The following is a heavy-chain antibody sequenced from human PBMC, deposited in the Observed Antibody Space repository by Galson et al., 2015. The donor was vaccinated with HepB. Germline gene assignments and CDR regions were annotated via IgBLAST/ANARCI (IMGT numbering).Heavy chain of an antibody. CDR1: GFSFSNYW. Sequence: SLRLSCAASGFSFSNYWMSWVRQAPGKGLEWVANINQDGSEQYYVDSVKGRFTISRDNAKNSLYLQMNSLRAEDTAVYYCTRLSEDAFLGVAFSRYFDYWGQGTLLTVSS. CDR2: INQDGSEQ. CDR3: TRLSEDAFLGVAFSRYFDY. J-gene: IGHJ4*02. D-gene: IGHD3-3*01. V-gene: IGHV3-7*01.